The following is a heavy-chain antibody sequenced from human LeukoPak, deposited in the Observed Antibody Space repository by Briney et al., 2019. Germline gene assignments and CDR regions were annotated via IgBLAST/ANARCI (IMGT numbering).Heavy chain of an antibody. CDR2: IKQDGSEK. V-gene: IGHV3-7*01. J-gene: IGHJ4*02. CDR3: ARDVYYGSGSPTVDY. CDR1: GFTFSNYY. D-gene: IGHD3-10*01. Sequence: PGGSLRLSCVASGFTFSNYYMNWVRQAPGKGLEWVANIKQDGSEKYYVDSVKGRFTISRDNAKNSLYLQMNSLRAEDTAVYYCARDVYYGSGSPTVDYWGQGTLVTVSS.